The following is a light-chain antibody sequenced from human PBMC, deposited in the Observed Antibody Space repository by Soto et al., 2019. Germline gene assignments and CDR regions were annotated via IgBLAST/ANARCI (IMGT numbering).Light chain of an antibody. J-gene: IGKJ4*01. Sequence: EIVMTQSPATLSVSPGETATLSCRASQSVAFHLAWYQQKPGQGPRLLIYGAFTRATGIPGRFSASGSVTAFTLPISRLQSEDFAVYYCQRYKKWPPLTCGGGTKVEIK. CDR3: QRYKKWPPLT. V-gene: IGKV3-15*01. CDR1: QSVAFH. CDR2: GAF.